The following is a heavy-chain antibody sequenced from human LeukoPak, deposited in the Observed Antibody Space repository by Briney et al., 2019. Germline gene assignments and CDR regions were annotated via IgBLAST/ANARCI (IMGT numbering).Heavy chain of an antibody. Sequence: ASVKVSCKASGYTFTSYDINWVRQATGQGLEWMGWMNPNSGNTGYAQKFQGRVTMTRNTSISTAYMELSSLRSEDTAVYYCARGAYYYGSGSYYKDDYWGQGTLVTVSS. CDR1: GYTFTSYD. CDR2: MNPNSGNT. J-gene: IGHJ4*02. D-gene: IGHD3-10*01. V-gene: IGHV1-8*01. CDR3: ARGAYYYGSGSYYKDDY.